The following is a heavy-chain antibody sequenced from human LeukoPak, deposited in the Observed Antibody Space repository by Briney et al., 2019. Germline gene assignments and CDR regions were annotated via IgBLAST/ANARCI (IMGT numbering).Heavy chain of an antibody. CDR2: ISAYNGNT. D-gene: IGHD3-22*01. V-gene: IGHV1-18*01. J-gene: IGHJ4*02. Sequence: GASVKVSCKASGYTFTSYGISWVRQAPGQGLEWMGWISAYNGNTNYAQKLQGRVTMTTDTSTSTAYMELRSLRSDDTAVYYCARSPPNYYDSSGYYPLVYWGQGTLVTVSS. CDR1: GYTFTSYG. CDR3: ARSPPNYYDSSGYYPLVY.